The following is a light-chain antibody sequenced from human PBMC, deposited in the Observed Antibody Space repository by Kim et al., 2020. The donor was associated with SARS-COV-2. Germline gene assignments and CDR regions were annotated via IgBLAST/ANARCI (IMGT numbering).Light chain of an antibody. V-gene: IGLV7-43*01. Sequence: GTVTLPLASGTGAGTSDYYPNWFQQKPGQPPRALIYSANYRHSGTPARFSGSLLGGKAALTLSGVQPEDEAEYYCLLYYGGAQVGVFGGGTKLTVL. J-gene: IGLJ3*02. CDR1: TGAGTSDYY. CDR3: LLYYGGAQVGV. CDR2: SAN.